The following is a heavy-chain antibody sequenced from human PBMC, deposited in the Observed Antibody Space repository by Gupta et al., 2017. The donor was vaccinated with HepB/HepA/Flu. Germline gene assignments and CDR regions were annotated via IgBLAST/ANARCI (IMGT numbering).Heavy chain of an antibody. J-gene: IGHJ4*02. Sequence: VQLVESGGGVVQPGRSLRLSCAASGFTFSSYGMHWVRQAPGKGLEWVARIADDGNNKYDGDSGKGRFTISRDNSKNTLYLQMNSLRAEDTAVYYCAKAGYSSAGNVDDWGQGTPVTVSS. CDR1: GFTFSSYG. CDR3: AKAGYSSAGNVDD. V-gene: IGHV3-30*18. D-gene: IGHD6-25*01. CDR2: IADDGNNK.